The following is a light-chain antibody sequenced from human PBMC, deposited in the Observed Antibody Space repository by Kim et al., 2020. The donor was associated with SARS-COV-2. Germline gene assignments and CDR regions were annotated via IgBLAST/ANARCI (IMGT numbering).Light chain of an antibody. V-gene: IGLV2-14*04. CDR3: SSYTGSSTFV. Sequence: GQSITISCTGTSSDVGGYNYVSWYQQHPGKAPKLMIYDVTKRPSGVSNRFSGSKSGNTASLTISGLQAEDEADYYCSSYTGSSTFVFGGGTKLTVL. J-gene: IGLJ2*01. CDR2: DVT. CDR1: SSDVGGYNY.